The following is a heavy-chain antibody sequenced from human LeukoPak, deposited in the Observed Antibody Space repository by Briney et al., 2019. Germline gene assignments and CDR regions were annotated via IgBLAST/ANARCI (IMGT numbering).Heavy chain of an antibody. CDR3: ARSAVAGTGDWYFDL. J-gene: IGHJ2*01. CDR2: IDPSDSYT. Sequence: GESLKISCKGSGYSFTSYWISWVRQMPGKGLEWMGRIDPSDSYTNYSPSFQGHVTISADKSISTAYPQWSSLKASDTAMYYCARSAVAGTGDWYFDLWGRGTLVTVSS. CDR1: GYSFTSYW. D-gene: IGHD6-19*01. V-gene: IGHV5-10-1*01.